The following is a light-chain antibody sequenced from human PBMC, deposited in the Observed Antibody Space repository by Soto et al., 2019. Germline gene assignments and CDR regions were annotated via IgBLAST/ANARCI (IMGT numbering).Light chain of an antibody. V-gene: IGLV2-23*02. Sequence: QSVLTQPASVSGSPGQSITISCTGTSSDVGSYNLVSWYQQYPGEAPKLMIYEVTKRPSGVSNRFSGSKSGNTASLTVSGLQAEDEADYYCCSYAGSSTYYVFGTGTKVTVL. CDR2: EVT. J-gene: IGLJ1*01. CDR3: CSYAGSSTYYV. CDR1: SSDVGSYNL.